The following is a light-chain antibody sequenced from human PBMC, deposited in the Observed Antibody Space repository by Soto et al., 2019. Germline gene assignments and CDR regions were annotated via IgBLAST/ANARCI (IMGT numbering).Light chain of an antibody. CDR3: QQYNNYST. Sequence: IQITQSPSTLSASVGDRVTITYRASQSISDWLAWFQLKPGKAPKLLIYDASSLESGVPSRFSGSGSGTEFTLTISSLQPDDFATYYCQQYNNYSTFGQGTKVDNK. J-gene: IGKJ1*01. CDR2: DAS. V-gene: IGKV1-5*01. CDR1: QSISDW.